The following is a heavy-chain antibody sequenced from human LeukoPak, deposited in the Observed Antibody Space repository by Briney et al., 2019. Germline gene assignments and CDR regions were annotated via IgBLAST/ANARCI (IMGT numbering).Heavy chain of an antibody. CDR1: GFIFSTYA. V-gene: IGHV3-23*01. Sequence: GGSLRLSCAVSGFIFSTYAMSWVRQAPGKGLEWVSTISGNGGNTYYADSVEGRFTISRDNSKSTLYLQMSSLRAEDTAVYYCASSGTSVLGFYWGQGTLVTVSS. CDR3: ASSGTSVLGFY. CDR2: ISGNGGNT. J-gene: IGHJ4*02. D-gene: IGHD1-26*01.